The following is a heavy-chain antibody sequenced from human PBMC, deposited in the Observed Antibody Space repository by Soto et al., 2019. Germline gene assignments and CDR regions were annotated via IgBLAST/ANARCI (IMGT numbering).Heavy chain of an antibody. J-gene: IGHJ4*02. Sequence: GGSLRLSCAASGFTFSSHWMSWVRQAPGKGLEWVANINQDGGDKYYVDSVKGRVTISRDNAKNSLYLQMTTLRAEDTAVYYWARHHVEDRLLSDFSGPGTLLTVAS. D-gene: IGHD2-15*01. CDR2: INQDGGDK. V-gene: IGHV3-7*03. CDR1: GFTFSSHW. CDR3: ARHHVEDRLLSDF.